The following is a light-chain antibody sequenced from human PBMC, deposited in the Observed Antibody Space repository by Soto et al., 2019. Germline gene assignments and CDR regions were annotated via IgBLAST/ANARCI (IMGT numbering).Light chain of an antibody. CDR3: SSYTTSSTLRMI. J-gene: IGLJ2*01. V-gene: IGLV2-14*03. CDR2: DVS. Sequence: QSALTQPASVSGSPGQSITISCTGTSSDVGGYNFVSWFQQYSGKAPKLLIYDVSDRPSGVSNRFSGSKSGNTASLTISGLQTEDEADYYCSSYTTSSTLRMIFGGGTKLTVL. CDR1: SSDVGGYNF.